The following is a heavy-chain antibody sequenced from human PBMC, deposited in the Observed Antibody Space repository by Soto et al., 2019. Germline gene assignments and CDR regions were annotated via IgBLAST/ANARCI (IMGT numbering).Heavy chain of an antibody. Sequence: GESLRLSCAPSGFTFRDYWMNCVRQAPGKWLEWVANIKQDVTEKYYVDSVEGRFSISRDNDKNSLYLHMNSLRVEDTAVYYCARVRFYSTGVVTICSFAYWGQGTLVTVSS. D-gene: IGHD3-3*01. J-gene: IGHJ4*02. CDR2: IKQDVTEK. CDR3: ARVRFYSTGVVTICSFAY. V-gene: IGHV3-7*01. CDR1: GFTFRDYW.